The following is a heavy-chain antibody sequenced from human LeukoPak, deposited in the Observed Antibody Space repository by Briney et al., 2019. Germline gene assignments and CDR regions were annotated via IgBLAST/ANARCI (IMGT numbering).Heavy chain of an antibody. CDR3: ARWFEVWQTIDY. J-gene: IGHJ4*02. CDR2: ISAYNGNT. D-gene: IGHD3-16*01. CDR1: GYTFTGYY. V-gene: IGHV1-18*04. Sequence: ASVKVSCKVSGYTFTGYYMHWVRQAPGQGLEWMGWISAYNGNTNYAQKLQGRVTMTTDTSTSTAYMELRSLRSDDTAVYYCARWFEVWQTIDYWGQGTLVTVSS.